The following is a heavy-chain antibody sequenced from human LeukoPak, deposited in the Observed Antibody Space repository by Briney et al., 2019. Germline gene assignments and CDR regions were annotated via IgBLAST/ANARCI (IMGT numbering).Heavy chain of an antibody. CDR3: ARDTRTMTAVTRGQHYYYGLDV. J-gene: IGHJ6*02. D-gene: IGHD4-17*01. Sequence: ASVRVSCKASGYTFTNYYLHWLRQPPGHGLEWMAIINPSDGGTYYEQKLQGRVTVTRDTSTSTVYMELSSLRSEDTAVYYCARDTRTMTAVTRGQHYYYGLDVWGQGTTVTVSS. CDR2: INPSDGGT. CDR1: GYTFTNYY. V-gene: IGHV1-46*01.